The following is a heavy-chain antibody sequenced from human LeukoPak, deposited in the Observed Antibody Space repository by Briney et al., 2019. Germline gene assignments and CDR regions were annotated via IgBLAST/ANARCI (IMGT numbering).Heavy chain of an antibody. J-gene: IGHJ6*03. CDR3: ARGQLQYFDWLFAHYYMDV. V-gene: IGHV4-34*01. CDR2: INHSGST. CDR1: GGSFSGYY. D-gene: IGHD3-9*01. Sequence: SETLSLTCAVYGGSFSGYYWSWIRQPPGKGLEWIGEINHSGSTNYNPSLKSRVTISVDTSKNQFSLKLSSVTAADTAVYYCARGQLQYFDWLFAHYYMDVWGKGTTVTVSS.